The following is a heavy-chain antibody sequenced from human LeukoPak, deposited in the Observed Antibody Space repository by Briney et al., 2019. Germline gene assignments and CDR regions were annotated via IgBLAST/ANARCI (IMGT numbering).Heavy chain of an antibody. V-gene: IGHV3-11*01. CDR3: ANFPTPVVSASLDY. D-gene: IGHD3-10*01. J-gene: IGHJ4*02. CDR2: ISSSGSTI. Sequence: GGSLRLSCAASGFTFSDYYMSWIRQAPGKGLEGVSYISSSGSTIYYADSVKGRFTISRDNSKNTLYLQMNSLRAEDTAVYYCANFPTPVVSASLDYWGQGTLVTVSS. CDR1: GFTFSDYY.